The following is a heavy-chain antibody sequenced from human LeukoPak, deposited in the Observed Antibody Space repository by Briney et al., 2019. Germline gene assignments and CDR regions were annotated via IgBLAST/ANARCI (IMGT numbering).Heavy chain of an antibody. Sequence: GGSLRLSCAASGFTFSSYGMSWVRQAPGKGLEWASAISGSGDNTYYADSVKGRFTISRDTSKNTLYLQMNSLRAEDTAVYYCAKGFMIRGVIYFDYWGQGTLVTVSP. CDR1: GFTFSSYG. CDR3: AKGFMIRGVIYFDY. CDR2: ISGSGDNT. D-gene: IGHD3-10*01. J-gene: IGHJ4*02. V-gene: IGHV3-23*01.